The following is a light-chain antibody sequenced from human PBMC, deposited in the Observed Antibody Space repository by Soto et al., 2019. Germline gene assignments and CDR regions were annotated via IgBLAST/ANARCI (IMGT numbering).Light chain of an antibody. CDR3: QQSYNIPYT. J-gene: IGKJ2*01. V-gene: IGKV1-39*01. Sequence: DIQMTQSPSSLSVSVRDRVTITCRASQSIATFLHWYQQKPGKAPKLLIYASFNLQSGVPSRFSGSGSGTDFTLTISSLQPEDFATYYCQQSYNIPYTFGQGTKLETK. CDR1: QSIATF. CDR2: ASF.